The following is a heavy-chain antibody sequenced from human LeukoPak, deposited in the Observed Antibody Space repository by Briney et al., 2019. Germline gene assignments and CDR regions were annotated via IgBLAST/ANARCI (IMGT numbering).Heavy chain of an antibody. CDR3: ARVGYSYVINDWSRTGLGAYPTKYYYHMDV. Sequence: SETLSLTCAVCRGSFSGYYWSWIRQPPGKGLEWIGEINHSGSTNYNPSLQRRVPISVDTSKDQFSLKLSSVTAADTAVYFCARVGYSYVINDWSRTGLGAYPTKYYYHMDVWGKGTTVTVSS. CDR2: INHSGST. J-gene: IGHJ6*03. D-gene: IGHD5-18*01. CDR1: RGSFSGYY. V-gene: IGHV4-34*01.